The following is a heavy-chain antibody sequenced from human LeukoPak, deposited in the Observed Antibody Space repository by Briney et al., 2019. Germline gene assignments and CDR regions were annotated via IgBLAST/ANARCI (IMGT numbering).Heavy chain of an antibody. J-gene: IGHJ2*01. D-gene: IGHD3-9*01. CDR2: IYYSGST. CDR1: GGSISSGGYY. CDR3: AREIFRSHRKSGYFDL. V-gene: IGHV4-31*03. Sequence: SKTLSLTCTVSGGSISSGGYYWSWIRQHPGKGLEWIGYIYYSGSTYYNPSLKSRVTISVDTSKNQFSLKLSSVTAADTAVYYCAREIFRSHRKSGYFDLWGRGTLVTVSS.